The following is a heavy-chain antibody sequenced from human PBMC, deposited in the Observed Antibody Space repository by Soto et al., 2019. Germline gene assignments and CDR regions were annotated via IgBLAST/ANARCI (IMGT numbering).Heavy chain of an antibody. CDR3: AKRSSSSTFDY. Sequence: PGGSPRLSCAASGFTFSSYAMSWVRQAPGKGLEWVSVISGSDDSTYYADSVKGRFTISRDNSKNTLYLQMNSLRAEDTAVYYCAKRSSSSTFDYWGQGTLVTVSS. J-gene: IGHJ4*02. V-gene: IGHV3-23*01. CDR1: GFTFSSYA. D-gene: IGHD6-6*01. CDR2: ISGSDDST.